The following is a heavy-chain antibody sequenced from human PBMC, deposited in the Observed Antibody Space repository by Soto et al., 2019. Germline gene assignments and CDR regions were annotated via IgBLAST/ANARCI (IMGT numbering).Heavy chain of an antibody. Sequence: GGSLRLPCAASGFTFSNAWMNWVRQAPGKGLEWVGRIKSKTDGGTTDYAAPVKGRFTISRDDSKNTLYLQMNSLKTEDTAVYYCTTIPRLELRLSYYYYGMDVWGQGTTVTVSS. J-gene: IGHJ6*02. V-gene: IGHV3-15*07. D-gene: IGHD1-7*01. CDR3: TTIPRLELRLSYYYYGMDV. CDR2: IKSKTDGGTT. CDR1: GFTFSNAW.